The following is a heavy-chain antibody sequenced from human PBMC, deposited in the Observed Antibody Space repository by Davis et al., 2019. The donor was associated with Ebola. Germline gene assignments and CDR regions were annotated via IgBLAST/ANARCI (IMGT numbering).Heavy chain of an antibody. Sequence: GESLKISCAASGFIFSNFDMSWVRHVPGKGLEWVSTSSASEGHTHYSDSVRGRFTISRDNSKDTLFLQMNSLRAGDTATYYCARYCHYRDCSYFDSWGQGTRVAVSS. CDR2: SSASEGHT. CDR1: GFIFSNFD. V-gene: IGHV3-23*01. CDR3: ARYCHYRDCSYFDS. D-gene: IGHD2-15*01. J-gene: IGHJ4*02.